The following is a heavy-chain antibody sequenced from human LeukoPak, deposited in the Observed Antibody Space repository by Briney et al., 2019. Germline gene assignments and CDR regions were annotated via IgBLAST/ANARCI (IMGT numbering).Heavy chain of an antibody. V-gene: IGHV1-69*13. J-gene: IGHJ3*02. D-gene: IGHD6-19*01. CDR2: IIPIFGTA. CDR1: GGTFSSYA. Sequence: GASVKVSCKASGGTFSSYAISWVRQAPGQGLEWMGGIIPIFGTANYAQKFQGRVTITADESTSTAYMELSSLRSEGTAVYYCARDSGQWLVLASTHDAFDIWGQGTMVTVSS. CDR3: ARDSGQWLVLASTHDAFDI.